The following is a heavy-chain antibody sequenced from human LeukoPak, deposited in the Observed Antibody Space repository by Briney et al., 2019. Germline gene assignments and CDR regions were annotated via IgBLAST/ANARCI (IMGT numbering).Heavy chain of an antibody. Sequence: SETLSLTCAVYGGSFSGYSWNWIRQPPVKGLEWIGEINHSGGTNYNPSLKSRVTISVDTSKNQFSLKLSSVTAADTAVYYCARGYSSSSGDWFDPWGQGTLVTVSS. CDR2: INHSGGT. J-gene: IGHJ5*02. CDR1: GGSFSGYS. D-gene: IGHD6-6*01. V-gene: IGHV4-34*01. CDR3: ARGYSSSSGDWFDP.